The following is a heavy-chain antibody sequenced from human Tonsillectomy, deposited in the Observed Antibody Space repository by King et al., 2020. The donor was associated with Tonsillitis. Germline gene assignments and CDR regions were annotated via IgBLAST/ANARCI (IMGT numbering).Heavy chain of an antibody. CDR2: INHSGST. CDR3: ARGGILTGYPYNCFDP. CDR1: GGSFSGYY. J-gene: IGHJ5*02. V-gene: IGHV4-34*01. Sequence: VQLQQWGAGLLKPSETLSLTCAVYGGSFSGYYWSWIRQPPGKGLEWIGEINHSGSTNYNPSLKSRVTVSVDTSKNQFSLKLSSVTAADTAVYYCARGGILTGYPYNCFDPWGQGTLVTVSS. D-gene: IGHD3-9*01.